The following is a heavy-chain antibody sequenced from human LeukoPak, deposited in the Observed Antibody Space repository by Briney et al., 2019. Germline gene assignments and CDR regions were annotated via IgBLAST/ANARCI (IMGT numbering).Heavy chain of an antibody. D-gene: IGHD4-17*01. V-gene: IGHV3-21*01. CDR2: ISSSSNFI. CDR3: ARAISDYDASDI. Sequence: GGSLRLSCAASGFTFSSYSMNWVRQAPGKGLEWVSSISSSSNFIYYANSVKGRFTISRDNAKNSLYLQMNSLRAEDTAVYYCARAISDYDASDIWGQGTMVTVSS. CDR1: GFTFSSYS. J-gene: IGHJ3*02.